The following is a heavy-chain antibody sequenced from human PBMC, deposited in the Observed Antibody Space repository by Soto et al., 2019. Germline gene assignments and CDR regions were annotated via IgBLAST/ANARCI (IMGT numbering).Heavy chain of an antibody. D-gene: IGHD6-13*01. CDR1: GGSISSYC. Sequence: PSETLSLTCTVSGGSISSYCWTWIRQPPGRGLEWIACIYYSGSTNYNPSLKSRVTISVDTSKNQFSLKLSSVTAADTAVYYCARNDYSSSYYWLDPWGQGTLVTVYS. CDR3: ARNDYSSSYYWLDP. J-gene: IGHJ5*02. V-gene: IGHV4-59*01. CDR2: IYYSGST.